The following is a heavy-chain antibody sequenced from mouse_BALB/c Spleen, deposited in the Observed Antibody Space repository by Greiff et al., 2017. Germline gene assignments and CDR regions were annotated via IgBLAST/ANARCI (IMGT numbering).Heavy chain of an antibody. V-gene: IGHV1S81*02. J-gene: IGHJ1*01. CDR3: TRSYGNYWYIDV. CDR2: INPSNGGT. Sequence: VQLQQSGAELVKPGASVKLSCKASGYTFTSYYMYWVKQRPGQGLEWIGEINPSNGGTNFNEKFKSKATLTVDKSSSTAYMQLSSLTSEDSAVYYCTRSYGNYWYIDVWGAGTTVTVSS. D-gene: IGHD2-1*01. CDR1: GYTFTSYY.